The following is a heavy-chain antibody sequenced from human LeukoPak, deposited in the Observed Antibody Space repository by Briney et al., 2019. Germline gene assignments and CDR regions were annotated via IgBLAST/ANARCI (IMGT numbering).Heavy chain of an antibody. CDR3: ASDRGLDYYDSSGYYYGAFDI. CDR2: IYTSGST. J-gene: IGHJ3*02. CDR1: GGSISSYY. D-gene: IGHD3-22*01. Sequence: SETLSLTCTVSGGSISSYYWSWIRQPAGKGLEWIGRIYTSGSTNYNPSLKSRVTMSVDTSKNQFSLKLSSVTAADTAVYYCASDRGLDYYDSSGYYYGAFDIWGQGTMVTVSS. V-gene: IGHV4-4*07.